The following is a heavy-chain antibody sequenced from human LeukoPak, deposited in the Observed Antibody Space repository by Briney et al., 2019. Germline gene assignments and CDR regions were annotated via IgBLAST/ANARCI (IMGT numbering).Heavy chain of an antibody. CDR2: IYYSGST. CDR1: GGSISSYY. Sequence: SETLSLTCTVSGGSISSYYWSWIRQPPGKGPEWIGYIYYSGSTNYNPSLKSRVTISVDTSKNQFSLKLSSVTAADTAVYYCARGLRNRLLVGSAKTTYYYYMDVWGKGTTVTVSS. CDR3: ARGLRNRLLVGSAKTTYYYYMDV. J-gene: IGHJ6*03. D-gene: IGHD1-1*01. V-gene: IGHV4-59*01.